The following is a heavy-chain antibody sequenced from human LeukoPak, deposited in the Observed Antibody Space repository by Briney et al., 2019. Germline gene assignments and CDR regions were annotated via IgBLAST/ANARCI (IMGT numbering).Heavy chain of an antibody. V-gene: IGHV1-2*02. J-gene: IGHJ4*02. Sequence: EASVNVSCKASGYTFSGYYMHWVRQAPGQGLEWMGWINPNSGGTKYVQKFQGRVTMTRDTSISTAYMELSRLRSDDTAVYYCASGSLASYSDHWGQGTLVTVSS. CDR1: GYTFSGYY. CDR2: INPNSGGT. D-gene: IGHD3-16*01. CDR3: ASGSLASYSDH.